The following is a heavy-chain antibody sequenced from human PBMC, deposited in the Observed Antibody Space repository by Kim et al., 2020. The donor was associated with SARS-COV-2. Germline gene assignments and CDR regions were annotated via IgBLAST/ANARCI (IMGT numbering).Heavy chain of an antibody. V-gene: IGHV3-30*18. D-gene: IGHD6-13*01. CDR1: GFTFSSYG. Sequence: GGSLRLSCAASGFTFSSYGMHWVRQAPGKGLEWVAVISYDGSNKYYADSVKGRFTISRDNSKNTLYLQMNSLRAEDTAVYHCAKETAAAGIYGMDVWGQG. J-gene: IGHJ6*02. CDR2: ISYDGSNK. CDR3: AKETAAAGIYGMDV.